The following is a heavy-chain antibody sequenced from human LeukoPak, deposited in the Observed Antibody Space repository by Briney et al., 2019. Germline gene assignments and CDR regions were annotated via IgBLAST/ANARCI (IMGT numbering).Heavy chain of an antibody. CDR1: GYTFTSYD. J-gene: IGHJ4*02. V-gene: IGHV1-8*03. CDR2: MNPNSGNT. Sequence: ASVRVSCKASGYTFTSYDINWVRQATGQGLEWMGWMNPNSGNTGYAQKFQGRVTITRNTSISTAYMELSSLRSEDTAVYYCARGGDDFWSGYSPGAYWGQGTLVTVSS. CDR3: ARGGDDFWSGYSPGAY. D-gene: IGHD3-3*01.